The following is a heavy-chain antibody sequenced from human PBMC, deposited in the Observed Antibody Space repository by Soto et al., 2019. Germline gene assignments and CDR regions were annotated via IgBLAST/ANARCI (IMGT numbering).Heavy chain of an antibody. V-gene: IGHV3-30-3*01. D-gene: IGHD3-3*01. CDR3: ARETYYDFWSGPYYGMDV. CDR2: ISYDGSNK. J-gene: IGHJ6*02. CDR1: GFTFSSYA. Sequence: QVQLVESGGGVVQPGRSLRLSCAASGFTFSSYAMHWVRQAPGKGLEWVAVISYDGSNKYYADSVKGRFTISRDNSKNTXXXXXXXLRAXDXAXYYCARETYYDFWSGPYYGMDVWGQGTTVTVSS.